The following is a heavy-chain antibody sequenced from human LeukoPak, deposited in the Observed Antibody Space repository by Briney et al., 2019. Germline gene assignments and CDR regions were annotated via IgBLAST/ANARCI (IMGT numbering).Heavy chain of an antibody. Sequence: GASVKVSCKASGYTFTSYGISWVRQAPGQGLEWMGWISAYNGNTNYAQKLQGRVTMTTDTSTSTAYMELRSLRSDDTAVYYCARDLGYDSSGYSPKGYWGQGTLVTVSS. CDR2: ISAYNGNT. D-gene: IGHD3-22*01. CDR3: ARDLGYDSSGYSPKGY. CDR1: GYTFTSYG. V-gene: IGHV1-18*01. J-gene: IGHJ4*02.